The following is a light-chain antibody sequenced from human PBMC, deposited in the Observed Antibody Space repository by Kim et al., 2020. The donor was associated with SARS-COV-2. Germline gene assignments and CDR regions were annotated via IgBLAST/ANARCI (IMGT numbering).Light chain of an antibody. CDR1: QSVSSY. Sequence: SLPGGGATRSCRASQSVSSYLAGYQQKPAQPPRLLIYDASNRATGIPARFSGSGSGTDFTLTISSLVPEDFAVYYCQQRSNWPLYTFGQGTKLEI. CDR3: QQRSNWPLYT. J-gene: IGKJ2*01. V-gene: IGKV3-11*01. CDR2: DAS.